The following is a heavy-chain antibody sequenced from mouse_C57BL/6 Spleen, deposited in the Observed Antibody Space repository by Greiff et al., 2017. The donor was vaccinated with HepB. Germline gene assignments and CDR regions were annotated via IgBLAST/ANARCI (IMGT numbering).Heavy chain of an antibody. CDR3: ARFDGYYLYYFDY. Sequence: VKLQQSGPELVKPGASVKISCKASGYSFTSYYIHWVKQRPGQGLEWIGWIYPGSGNTKYNEKFKGKATLTADKSSSTAYMQLSILTSEDSAVYYCARFDGYYLYYFDYWGQGTTLTVSS. CDR1: GYSFTSYY. CDR2: IYPGSGNT. V-gene: IGHV1-66*01. J-gene: IGHJ2*01. D-gene: IGHD2-3*01.